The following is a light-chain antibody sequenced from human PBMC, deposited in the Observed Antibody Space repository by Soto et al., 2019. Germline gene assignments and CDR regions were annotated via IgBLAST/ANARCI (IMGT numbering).Light chain of an antibody. CDR1: QSVSSK. CDR2: GAS. V-gene: IGKV3-15*01. CDR3: QQYGKLPIT. J-gene: IGKJ1*01. Sequence: EIVMTQSPATLSVSPGERATLSCRASQSVSSKLAWYQQKPGQAPRLLIYGASTRATGIPARFSGSGSGTEFTLTISSLEPEDFAVYYCQQYGKLPITFGQGTKVDIK.